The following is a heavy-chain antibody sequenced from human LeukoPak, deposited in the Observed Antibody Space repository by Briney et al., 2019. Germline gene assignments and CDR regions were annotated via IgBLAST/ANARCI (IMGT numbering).Heavy chain of an antibody. D-gene: IGHD6-19*01. V-gene: IGHV3-53*01. Sequence: PGGSLRLSCAASELSVSSNYMSWIRQAPGKGLEWVAILYSSGRTEYADSVKGRFAVSRDNSKNTLYLQMNSLRVEDTAVYYCARAKQWNYYFDYWGQGTLVTVSS. CDR3: ARAKQWNYYFDY. CDR2: LYSSGRT. CDR1: ELSVSSNY. J-gene: IGHJ4*02.